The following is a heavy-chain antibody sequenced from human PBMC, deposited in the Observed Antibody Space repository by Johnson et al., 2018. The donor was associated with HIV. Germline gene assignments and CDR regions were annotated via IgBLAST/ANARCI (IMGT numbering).Heavy chain of an antibody. CDR3: ARGSSSWYGVFDAFDI. D-gene: IGHD6-13*01. J-gene: IGHJ3*02. V-gene: IGHV3-30*02. CDR1: GFTFSSYG. Sequence: VQLVESGGGVVQPGGSLRLSCAASGFTFSSYGMHWVRQAPGKGLEWVAFIRYDGSSTTYADSVKGRFTISRDNAKNTLFLQINSLRAEDTAVYYCARGSSSWYGVFDAFDIWGQGTMVTVSS. CDR2: IRYDGSST.